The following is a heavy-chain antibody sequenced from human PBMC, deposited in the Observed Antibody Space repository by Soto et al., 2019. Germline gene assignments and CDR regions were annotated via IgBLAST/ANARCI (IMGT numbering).Heavy chain of an antibody. V-gene: IGHV3-23*01. J-gene: IGHJ4*02. Sequence: GGSLRLSCAASGFTFSSYAMNWVRQAPGKGLEWVSAIDSTGDRSLHADSVKGRFTVSRDASKNTLYLQMNSLRAEDTALYYCAKDMSGGSYYVSSLFGYWGQGTLVTVSS. D-gene: IGHD1-26*01. CDR3: AKDMSGGSYYVSSLFGY. CDR1: GFTFSSYA. CDR2: IDSTGDRS.